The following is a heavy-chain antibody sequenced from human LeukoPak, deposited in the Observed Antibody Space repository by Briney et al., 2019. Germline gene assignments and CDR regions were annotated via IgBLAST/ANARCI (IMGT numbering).Heavy chain of an antibody. CDR2: IYYSGST. J-gene: IGHJ4*02. V-gene: IGHV4-39*07. CDR1: GGSISSSTYY. CDR3: ARDRWGSGSLDY. D-gene: IGHD2-21*01. Sequence: SETLSLTCTVSGGSISSSTYYWGWIRQPPGKGLEWIGSIYYSGSTNYNPSLKSRVTISVDTSKNQFSLKLSSVTAADTAVYYCARDRWGSGSLDYWGQGTLVTVSS.